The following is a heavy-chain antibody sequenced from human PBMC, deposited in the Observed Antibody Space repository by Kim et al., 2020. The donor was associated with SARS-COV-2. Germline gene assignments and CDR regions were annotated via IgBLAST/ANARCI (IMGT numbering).Heavy chain of an antibody. J-gene: IGHJ4*02. V-gene: IGHV3-23*01. D-gene: IGHD5-18*01. Sequence: KNYGDPVRCRFTSSRDSSKTTVYLQMNSMRAEDTAVYYCARGGRIQICDHWGQGTLVTVSS. CDR3: ARGGRIQICDH. CDR2: K.